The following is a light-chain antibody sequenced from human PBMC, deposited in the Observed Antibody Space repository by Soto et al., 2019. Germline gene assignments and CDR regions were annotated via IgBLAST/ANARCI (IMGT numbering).Light chain of an antibody. J-gene: IGLJ1*01. Sequence: QSVLTQPPSVSGAPGQRVTISCTGSSSNIGAGYDVHWYQQLPGTAPKLLIYGNSNRPSGVPDRFSGSKSGTSASLAITGLQAEDEADYYCQLYDSSLSAPYVFGTGTKVTVL. CDR2: GNS. V-gene: IGLV1-40*01. CDR1: SSNIGAGYD. CDR3: QLYDSSLSAPYV.